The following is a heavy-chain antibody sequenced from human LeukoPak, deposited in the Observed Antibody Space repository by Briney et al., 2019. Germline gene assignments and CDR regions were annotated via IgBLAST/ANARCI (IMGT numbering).Heavy chain of an antibody. CDR3: ARSRQLPIFDAFDI. CDR1: GFTFSDYY. V-gene: IGHV3-11*01. J-gene: IGHJ3*02. CDR2: ISSSGSTI. D-gene: IGHD2-2*01. Sequence: GGSLRLSCAASGFTFSDYYMSWIRQAPGKGLEWVSYISSSGSTIYYADSVKGRFTISRDNAKNSLYLQMNSLRAEDTAVYYCARSRQLPIFDAFDIWGQGTMVTVSS.